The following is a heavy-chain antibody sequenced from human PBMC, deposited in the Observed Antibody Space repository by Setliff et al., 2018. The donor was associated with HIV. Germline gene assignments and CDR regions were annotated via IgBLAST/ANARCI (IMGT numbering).Heavy chain of an antibody. V-gene: IGHV1-18*01. D-gene: IGHD3-10*01. Sequence: ASVKVSCKASGYSFITYGITWVRQAPGRGLEWMGWISISKGKTDYAQKFQGRVIMTTDTSTSTAYMELRSLRSDDTAVYYCARRGNYYASAFDYWGQGTLVTVSS. J-gene: IGHJ4*02. CDR1: GYSFITYG. CDR2: ISISKGKT. CDR3: ARRGNYYASAFDY.